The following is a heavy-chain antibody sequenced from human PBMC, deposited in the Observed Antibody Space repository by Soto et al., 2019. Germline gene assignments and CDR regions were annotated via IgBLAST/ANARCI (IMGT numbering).Heavy chain of an antibody. CDR1: GYSISSGYY. CDR2: AYHRGTS. CDR3: ARGNGYYETSGDFNS. V-gene: IGHV4-38-2*02. D-gene: IGHD3-22*01. Sequence: LSFTCTVSGYSISSGYYWGWILQPPGKGLEWIGSAYHRGTSYYNPSLQSRVTISVDTSKNQFSLRLTSVTAADTAVYYCARGNGYYETSGDFNSWGQGALVTVSS. J-gene: IGHJ4*02.